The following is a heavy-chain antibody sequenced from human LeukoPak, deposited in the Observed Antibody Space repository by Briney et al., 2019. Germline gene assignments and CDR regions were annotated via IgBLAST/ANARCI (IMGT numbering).Heavy chain of an antibody. J-gene: IGHJ4*02. V-gene: IGHV4-39*01. CDR1: GGSISSSGYY. CDR2: MSYSGST. D-gene: IGHD3-22*01. CDR3: ARQIYYDRSGYFYFN. Sequence: PSETLSLTCTVSGGSISSSGYYWGWIRQPPGKGLECIGIMSYSGSTYYNPSLKSRVTMSVDTSKNHFSLKLSSVTAADTAVYYCARQIYYDRSGYFYFNWGQGTLVTVSS.